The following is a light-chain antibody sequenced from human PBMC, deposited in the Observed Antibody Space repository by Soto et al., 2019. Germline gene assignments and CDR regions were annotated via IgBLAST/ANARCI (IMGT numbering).Light chain of an antibody. J-gene: IGKJ4*01. CDR1: QSVRINS. V-gene: IGKV3-20*01. Sequence: PGESATLSCTASQSVRINSVAWYQQKPGQAPRLLMFGASGRATGTPPRFSGRGSGTDFTLTISRLEPEDFAVYYCQQYGTSPLTFGGGTKVDI. CDR3: QQYGTSPLT. CDR2: GAS.